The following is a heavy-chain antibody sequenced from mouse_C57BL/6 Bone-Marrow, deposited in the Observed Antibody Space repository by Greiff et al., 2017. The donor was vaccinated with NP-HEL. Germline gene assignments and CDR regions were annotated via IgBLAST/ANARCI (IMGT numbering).Heavy chain of an antibody. Sequence: QVQLKESGAELVKPGASVKLSCKASGYTFTEYTIHWVKQRSGQGLEWIGWFYPGSGSIKYNEKFKDKATLTAEKSSSTVYMDLSRLTSEDSAVYFFARHGDYFGISYGYFDVWGTGTTVTVSS. J-gene: IGHJ1*03. CDR3: ARHGDYFGISYGYFDV. CDR2: FYPGSGSI. CDR1: GYTFTEYT. D-gene: IGHD1-1*01. V-gene: IGHV1-62-2*01.